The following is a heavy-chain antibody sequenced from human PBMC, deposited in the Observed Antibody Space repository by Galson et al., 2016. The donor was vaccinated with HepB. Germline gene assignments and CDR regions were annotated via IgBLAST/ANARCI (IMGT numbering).Heavy chain of an antibody. CDR2: LDHTGDIT. CDR1: GFTFSSYT. V-gene: IGHV3-23*01. Sequence: SLRLSCAASGFTFSSYTMSWVRQAPGEGLEWVSILDHTGDITYYADSVKGRFTISRDNSKNRMYLQMNSLRAEDTASYYCTKIGSGYFGYWDRGTLVTVSS. J-gene: IGHJ4*02. D-gene: IGHD3-9*01. CDR3: TKIGSGYFGY.